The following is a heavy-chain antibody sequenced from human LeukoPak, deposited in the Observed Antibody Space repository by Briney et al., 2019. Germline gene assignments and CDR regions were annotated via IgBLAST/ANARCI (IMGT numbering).Heavy chain of an antibody. D-gene: IGHD5-12*01. CDR1: GVSISSSSYY. Sequence: SETLSLTCTVSGVSISSSSYYWGWIRQPPGKGREWIESIYYSGSTYYNPSLKSRVTISVDTSKNQFSLKLSSVTAADAAVYYCAREGDIVATISAFDIWGQGTMVTVSS. V-gene: IGHV4-39*07. CDR3: AREGDIVATISAFDI. J-gene: IGHJ3*02. CDR2: IYYSGST.